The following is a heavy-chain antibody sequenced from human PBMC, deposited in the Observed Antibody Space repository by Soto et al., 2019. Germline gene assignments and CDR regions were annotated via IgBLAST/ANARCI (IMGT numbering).Heavy chain of an antibody. CDR3: AKDTGDSSGYYYYYYYGMDV. J-gene: IGHJ6*02. V-gene: IGHV3-9*01. Sequence: GGSLRLSCAASGFIFDNYAMHCVRQAPGKGLEWVSGISWNSGNVGYADSVKGRFTISRDNAENSLYLQMNSLRPEDTALYYCAKDTGDSSGYYYYYYYGMDVWGQGTTVTVS. CDR2: ISWNSGNV. CDR1: GFIFDNYA. D-gene: IGHD3-22*01.